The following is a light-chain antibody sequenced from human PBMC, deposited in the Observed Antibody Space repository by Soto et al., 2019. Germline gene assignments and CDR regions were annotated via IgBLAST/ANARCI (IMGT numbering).Light chain of an antibody. CDR1: QSISTY. Sequence: DIQMTQSPSSLSASVGDRVTITCRASQSISTYLNWYQQKPGKAPKLLIYAASSLQSGVPSRFSGSGSGTGFTLTISSLQPEDFATYYCQQSYSTPPLTVGGGTKVEIK. CDR2: AAS. V-gene: IGKV1-39*01. J-gene: IGKJ4*01. CDR3: QQSYSTPPLT.